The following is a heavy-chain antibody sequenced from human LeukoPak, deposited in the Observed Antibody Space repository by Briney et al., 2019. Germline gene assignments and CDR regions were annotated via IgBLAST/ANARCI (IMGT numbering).Heavy chain of an antibody. J-gene: IGHJ4*02. CDR1: GFTFSSYG. CDR2: ISYDGSNK. Sequence: PGRSLRLSCAASGFTFSSYGMHWVRQAPGKGLEWVAVISYDGSNKYYADSVKGRFTISRDNSKNTLYLQMNSLRAEDTAVHYCAKEPVAGTDYWGQGTLVTVSS. CDR3: AKEPVAGTDY. D-gene: IGHD6-19*01. V-gene: IGHV3-30*18.